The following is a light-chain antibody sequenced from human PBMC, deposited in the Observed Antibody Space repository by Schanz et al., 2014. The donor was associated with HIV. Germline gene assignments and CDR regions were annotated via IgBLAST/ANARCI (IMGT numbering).Light chain of an antibody. CDR1: QTIGRL. V-gene: IGKV1-5*03. CDR2: QAS. J-gene: IGKJ3*01. CDR3: QQYNSYSLT. Sequence: IQMTQSPSTVSTSVGDRVTITCRASQTIGRLLAWYQQKPGRAPKLLIYQASILETGVPSRFSGSGSGTEFTLTISSLQPDDFATYYCQQYNSYSLTFGPGTKVDIK.